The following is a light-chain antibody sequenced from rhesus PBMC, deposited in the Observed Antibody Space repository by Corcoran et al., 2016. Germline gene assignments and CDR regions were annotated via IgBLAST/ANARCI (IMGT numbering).Light chain of an antibody. CDR1: ESVGSV. Sequence: EIVMTQSPATLSLSPGETATLSCRASESVGSVLAWYQQKPGQAPKLLVHGAYFRATGIPDRFSGRGSRTEFTLTIRSLEPEDFVVYHCRQYNVLFPTFGQGTKVEIK. V-gene: IGKV3-40*03. J-gene: IGKJ1*01. CDR2: GAY. CDR3: RQYNVLFPT.